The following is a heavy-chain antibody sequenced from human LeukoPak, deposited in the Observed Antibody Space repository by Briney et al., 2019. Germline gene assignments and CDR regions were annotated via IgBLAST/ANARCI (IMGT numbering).Heavy chain of an antibody. Sequence: PGGSLRLSCAASGFTVSSNYMSWVRQAPGKGLEWVSVIYSGGTTNYADSVKGRFIISRDNSKNTLFLQMNSLGTEDTAVYYCARELHLGQGTLATVSS. J-gene: IGHJ4*02. CDR1: GFTVSSNY. CDR3: ARELH. CDR2: IYSGGTT. D-gene: IGHD1-26*01. V-gene: IGHV3-66*02.